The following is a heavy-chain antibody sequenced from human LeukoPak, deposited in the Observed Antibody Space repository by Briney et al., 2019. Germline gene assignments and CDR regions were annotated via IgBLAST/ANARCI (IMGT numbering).Heavy chain of an antibody. V-gene: IGHV3-74*01. CDR3: ARSVFGVAKPMDV. D-gene: IGHD3-3*01. CDR2: IKSDGTTT. Sequence: PGGSLRLSYAASGFSFSSHWMHWVRQVPGKGLVWVSHIKSDGTTTSYADSVKGRFTISRDNAKSTLYLQMNSLRAEDTAVYYCARSVFGVAKPMDVWGQGTTVTVSS. J-gene: IGHJ6*02. CDR1: GFSFSSHW.